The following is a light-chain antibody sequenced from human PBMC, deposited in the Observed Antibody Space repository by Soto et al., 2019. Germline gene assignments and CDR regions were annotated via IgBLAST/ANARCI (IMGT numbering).Light chain of an antibody. CDR2: SNN. J-gene: IGLJ1*01. V-gene: IGLV1-44*01. Sequence: QSVLTQPPSASGTPGQRVTISCSGSSSNIGSNTVNWYQQLPGTAPKLLIYSNNQRPSGVPDRFSGSKSGTSASLAISGLQSEDEADYYCAAWDDGNYVFGTGT. CDR1: SSNIGSNT. CDR3: AAWDDGNYV.